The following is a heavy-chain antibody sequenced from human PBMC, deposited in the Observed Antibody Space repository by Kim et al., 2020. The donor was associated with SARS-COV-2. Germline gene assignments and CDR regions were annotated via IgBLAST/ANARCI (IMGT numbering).Heavy chain of an antibody. Sequence: GGSLRLSCAASGFTFSRFAMGWVRQAPGRGLDWVSVISGGGRDTYDADSVKGRFTISRDNSKNTLYLQMNSLRAGDTAVYYCVKGMTTVTYSDYWGQGTLVTVSS. CDR1: GFTFSRFA. D-gene: IGHD4-17*01. CDR2: ISGGGRDT. CDR3: VKGMTTVTYSDY. J-gene: IGHJ4*02. V-gene: IGHV3-23*01.